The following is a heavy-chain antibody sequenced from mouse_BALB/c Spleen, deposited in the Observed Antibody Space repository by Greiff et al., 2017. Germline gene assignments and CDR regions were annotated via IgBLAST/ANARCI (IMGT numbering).Heavy chain of an antibody. CDR2: INPYYGST. D-gene: IGHD1-2*01. V-gene: IGHV1-53*01. J-gene: IGHJ4*01. CDR1: GYTFTSYW. CDR3: ARDGHAYAMDY. Sequence: QVQLQQPGSELVRPGASVKLSCKASGYTFTSYWMHWVKQRPGQGLEWIGNINPYYGSTSYNLKFKGKATLTVDKSSSTAYMQLNSLTSEDSAVYYCARDGHAYAMDYWGQGTSVTVSS.